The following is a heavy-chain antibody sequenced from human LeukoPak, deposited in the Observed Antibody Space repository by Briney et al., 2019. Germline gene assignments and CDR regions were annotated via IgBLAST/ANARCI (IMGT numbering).Heavy chain of an antibody. D-gene: IGHD3-10*01. CDR1: GGTFSSYA. CDR3: ARDLDPMVRGVRWYY. V-gene: IGHV1-69*13. J-gene: IGHJ4*02. CDR2: IIPIFGTA. Sequence: ASVKVSCKASGGTFSSYAISWVRQAPGQGLERMGGIIPIFGTANYAQKFQGRVTITADESTSTAYMELSSLRSEDTAVYYCARDLDPMVRGVRWYYWGQGTLVTVSS.